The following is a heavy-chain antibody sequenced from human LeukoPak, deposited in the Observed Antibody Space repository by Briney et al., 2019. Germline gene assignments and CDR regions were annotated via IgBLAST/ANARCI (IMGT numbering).Heavy chain of an antibody. CDR1: GGSISSSSYY. D-gene: IGHD2-2*01. J-gene: IGHJ4*02. Sequence: SETLSFTCTVSGGSISSSSYYWGWIRQPPGKGLEWIGSIYYSGSTYYNPSLKSRVTISVDTSKNQFSLKLSSVTAADTAVYYCARHGADIVVVPSGSVVYWGQGTLVTVSS. CDR3: ARHGADIVVVPSGSVVY. CDR2: IYYSGST. V-gene: IGHV4-39*01.